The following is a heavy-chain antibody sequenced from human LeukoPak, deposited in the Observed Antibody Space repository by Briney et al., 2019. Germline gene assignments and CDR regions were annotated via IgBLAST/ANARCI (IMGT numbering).Heavy chain of an antibody. Sequence: PGGSLRLSCAASGFTFSRHGMHWVRQAPGKGLEWVAVIGDTGRAKYYADSVEGRLTASRDNFKNTLYLRMNSLRAEDTAVYYCAKDAWFGELTTNWFDPWGQGTLVTVSS. V-gene: IGHV3-33*03. J-gene: IGHJ5*02. D-gene: IGHD3-10*01. CDR2: IGDTGRAK. CDR3: AKDAWFGELTTNWFDP. CDR1: GFTFSRHG.